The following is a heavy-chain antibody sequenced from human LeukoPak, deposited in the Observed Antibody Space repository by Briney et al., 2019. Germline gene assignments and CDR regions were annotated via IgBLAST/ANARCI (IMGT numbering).Heavy chain of an antibody. CDR2: MNPNSGNT. Sequence: ASAKVSCKASGYTFTSYDINWVRQATGQGLEWMGWMNPNSGNTGYAQKFQGRVTITRNTSISTAYMELSSLRSEDTAVYYCARERGYSYGPRALVDAFDIWGQGTMVTVSS. CDR3: ARERGYSYGPRALVDAFDI. V-gene: IGHV1-8*03. D-gene: IGHD5-18*01. J-gene: IGHJ3*02. CDR1: GYTFTSYD.